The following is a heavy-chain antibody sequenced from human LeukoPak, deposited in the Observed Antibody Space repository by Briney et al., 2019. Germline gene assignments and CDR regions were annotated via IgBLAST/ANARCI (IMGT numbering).Heavy chain of an antibody. Sequence: PSETLSLTCTVSGGSISSGGYYWSWIRQPAGKGLEWIGRIYTSGSTNYNPSLKSRVTISVDTSKNQFSLKLSSVTAADTAVYYCARGRPYCGGDCGKTASDAFDIWGQGTMVTVSS. CDR1: GGSISSGGYY. V-gene: IGHV4-61*02. CDR2: IYTSGST. D-gene: IGHD2-21*02. J-gene: IGHJ3*02. CDR3: ARGRPYCGGDCGKTASDAFDI.